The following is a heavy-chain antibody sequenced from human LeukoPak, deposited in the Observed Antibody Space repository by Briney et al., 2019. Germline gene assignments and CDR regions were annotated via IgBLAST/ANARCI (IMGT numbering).Heavy chain of an antibody. CDR3: AKVGSEYYYDGSGPYGMDV. J-gene: IGHJ6*02. CDR2: ISWNSGSI. V-gene: IGHV3-9*01. D-gene: IGHD3-22*01. CDR1: GFTFDDYA. Sequence: GGSLRLSCAASGFTFDDYAMHWVRQAPGKGLEWVSGISWNSGSIGYADSVKGRFTISRDNAKNSLYLQMNSLRAEDTALYYCAKVGSEYYYDGSGPYGMDVWGQGTTVTVSS.